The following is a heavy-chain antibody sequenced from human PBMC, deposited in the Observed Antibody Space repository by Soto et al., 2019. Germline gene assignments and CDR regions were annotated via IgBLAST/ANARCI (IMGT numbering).Heavy chain of an antibody. Sequence: PSETLSLTCGVSGYSISSSKWWTWVRQTPGNGLEWIGKIDHNGVANYNPSLEGRVTISKDISKNQISLKVTSVTAADSAVYYCARMKRNYYYSGMDVWGQGATVTVSS. CDR3: ARMKRNYYYSGMDV. J-gene: IGHJ6*02. CDR2: IDHNGVA. CDR1: GYSISSSKW. V-gene: IGHV4-4*02.